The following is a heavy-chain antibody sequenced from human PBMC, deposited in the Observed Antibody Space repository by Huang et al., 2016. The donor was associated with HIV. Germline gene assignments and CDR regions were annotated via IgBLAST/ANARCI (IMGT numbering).Heavy chain of an antibody. CDR1: GYTVSELS. J-gene: IGHJ3*02. D-gene: IGHD2-15*01. V-gene: IGHV1-24*01. CDR2: VVPEGGET. Sequence: QVQLVESGAELQTPGASVRVSCKISGYTVSELSLHWVRPAPEKGREWMGGVVPEGGETISGQKLQGTVTMTEDTSTEPAYKAMSSLRPEDTAVYYWATSTPDVGAGVLRSAFDIWGQGTMVTVSS. CDR3: ATSTPDVGAGVLRSAFDI.